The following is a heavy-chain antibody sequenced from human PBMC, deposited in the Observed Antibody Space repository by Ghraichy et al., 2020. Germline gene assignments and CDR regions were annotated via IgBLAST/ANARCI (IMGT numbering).Heavy chain of an antibody. CDR1: GFTFSSYA. Sequence: GGSLRLSCAASGFTFSSYAMNWVRQTPGKGLEWVSGISDSGGDTYYADSVKGRFTISRDNSKNTVYLQMNSLRAEDTAVYFCLVVSWGNWGQETLVTVSS. D-gene: IGHD2-8*02. CDR2: ISDSGGDT. J-gene: IGHJ4*02. V-gene: IGHV3-23*01. CDR3: LVVSWGN.